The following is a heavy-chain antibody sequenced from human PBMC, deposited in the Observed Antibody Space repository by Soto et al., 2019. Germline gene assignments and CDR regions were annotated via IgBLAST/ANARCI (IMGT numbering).Heavy chain of an antibody. J-gene: IGHJ5*02. CDR1: GGTFSSYA. Sequence: SVKVSCKASGGTFSSYAISWVRQAPGQGLEWMGGIIPIFGTANYAQKFQGRVTITADESTSTAYMELSSLRSEDTAVYYCARDRIFGGLVPAAIDRNNWFDPWGQGTLVTVSS. D-gene: IGHD2-2*01. CDR3: ARDRIFGGLVPAAIDRNNWFDP. V-gene: IGHV1-69*13. CDR2: IIPIFGTA.